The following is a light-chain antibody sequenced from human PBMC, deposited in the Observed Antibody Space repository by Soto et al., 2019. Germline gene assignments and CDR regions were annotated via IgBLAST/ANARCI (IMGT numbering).Light chain of an antibody. J-gene: IGKJ2*01. Sequence: EIVMTQSPATLSVSPGEGATLSCRTSQSVTSNLAWYQQKPDQAPRLLIYGASTRATGIPATFSGSGSGTEFTLTISSLQSEDFAVYYCQQYNNWPYTFGQGTKLEIK. CDR3: QQYNNWPYT. CDR1: QSVTSN. V-gene: IGKV3-15*01. CDR2: GAS.